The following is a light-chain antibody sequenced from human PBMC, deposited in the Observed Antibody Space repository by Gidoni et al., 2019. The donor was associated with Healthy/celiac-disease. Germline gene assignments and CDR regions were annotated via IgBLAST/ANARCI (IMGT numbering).Light chain of an antibody. V-gene: IGKV1-39*01. J-gene: IGKJ4*01. CDR3: QPSYSTPLT. Sequence: DIQMTQSPSSLSASVGDRVTITCRASQSISSYLNWYQQKPGKPPKLLIYAASSLQSGVPSRFSGSGSGTDFPLTISSLQPVDFATYYCQPSYSTPLTFGGGTKVEIK. CDR1: QSISSY. CDR2: AAS.